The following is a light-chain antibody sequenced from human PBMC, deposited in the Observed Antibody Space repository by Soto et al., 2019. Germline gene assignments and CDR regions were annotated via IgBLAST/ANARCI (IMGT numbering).Light chain of an antibody. CDR2: AAS. Sequence: DIQMTQSPSSLSASVGDRVTITCRASQGISSYLAWYQQKPGKVPKLLIYAASTLQSGVPSRFSDSGSGTDFTLTISSLQPEDVATYYCKKYNSAPWTFGQGTKVDIK. CDR3: KKYNSAPWT. CDR1: QGISSY. V-gene: IGKV1-27*01. J-gene: IGKJ1*01.